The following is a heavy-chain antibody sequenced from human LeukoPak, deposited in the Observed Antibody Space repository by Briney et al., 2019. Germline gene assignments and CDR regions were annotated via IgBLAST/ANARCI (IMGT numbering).Heavy chain of an antibody. J-gene: IGHJ6*02. CDR2: INWNGGST. CDR3: ARAGVAAGFYYYYGMDV. V-gene: IGHV3-20*04. Sequence: PGGSLRLSCAASGFTFDDYGMSWVRQAPGKGLEWVSGINWNGGSTGYADSVKGRFTISRDNAKNSLYLQMNSLRAEDTALYYCARAGVAAGFYYYYGMDVWGQGTTVTVSS. CDR1: GFTFDDYG. D-gene: IGHD6-13*01.